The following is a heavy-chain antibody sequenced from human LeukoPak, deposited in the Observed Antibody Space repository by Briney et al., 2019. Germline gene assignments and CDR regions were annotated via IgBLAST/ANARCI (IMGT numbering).Heavy chain of an antibody. CDR3: ARVGTVTTLGYFDL. CDR1: GFTFSSYW. D-gene: IGHD4-11*01. CDR2: INTDGSST. V-gene: IGHV3-74*01. Sequence: PGGSLRLSCAASGFTFSSYWMXWVRQAPGKGXXXVSRINTDGSSTSYADSVKGRLTISRDNAKNTLYLQMNSLRAEDTAVYYCARVGTVTTLGYFDLWGRGTLVTVSS. J-gene: IGHJ2*01.